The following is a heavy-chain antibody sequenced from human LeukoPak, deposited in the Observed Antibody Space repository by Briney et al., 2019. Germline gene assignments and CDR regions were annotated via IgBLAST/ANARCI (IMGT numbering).Heavy chain of an antibody. J-gene: IGHJ4*02. CDR2: INPNSGVT. CDR1: GYTFTRYY. CDR3: ARSPYSYGFTSDY. D-gene: IGHD5-18*01. Sequence: APLKVSRKASGYTFTRYYMHWVRQAPGQGGEWLGRINPNSGVTNYAQKFQGSNTMTRDTSISIAYMELSRLRSDDTAVYYCARSPYSYGFTSDYWGQGTPITVSS. V-gene: IGHV1-2*06.